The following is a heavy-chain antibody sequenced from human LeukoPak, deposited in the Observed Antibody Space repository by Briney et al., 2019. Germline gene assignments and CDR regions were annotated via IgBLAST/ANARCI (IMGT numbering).Heavy chain of an antibody. D-gene: IGHD1-26*01. V-gene: IGHV3-23*01. CDR2: ISGSGGST. CDR1: GFTFSSYA. Sequence: PGGSLRLSCAASGFTFSSYAMSWVRQAPGKGLEWVSAISGSGGSTYYADSVKGRFTISRDNSKNTLYLQMNSLRAEDTAVYYCARDERPVGATTFWFDPWGQGTLVTVSS. J-gene: IGHJ5*02. CDR3: ARDERPVGATTFWFDP.